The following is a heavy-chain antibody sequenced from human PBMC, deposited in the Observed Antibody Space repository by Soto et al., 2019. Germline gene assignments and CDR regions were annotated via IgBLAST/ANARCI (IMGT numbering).Heavy chain of an antibody. CDR1: GYTFTSYY. Sequence: QVQLVQSGAEVKKPGASVKVSCKASGYTFTSYYMHWVRQAHGQGLELMGIINPSGGSTSFAQKFQSRVTITRDTSTSTVYMELRSLRSEDTAVYYCASSGWFGDYELDYWGQGTLVTVSS. CDR3: ASSGWFGDYELDY. CDR2: INPSGGST. V-gene: IGHV1-46*03. J-gene: IGHJ4*02. D-gene: IGHD3-10*01.